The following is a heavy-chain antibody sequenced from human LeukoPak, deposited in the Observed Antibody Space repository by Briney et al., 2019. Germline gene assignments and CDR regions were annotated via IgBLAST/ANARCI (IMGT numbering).Heavy chain of an antibody. D-gene: IGHD6-6*01. J-gene: IGHJ6*03. Sequence: GGSLRLSCAASGFTFSSYAMSWVRQAPGKGLEWVSAISGSGGSTYYADSVRGRFTISRDNSKNTLYLQMNSLRAEDTAVYFCARQGIAARDSYYYYMDVWGKGTTVTVSS. CDR2: ISGSGGST. CDR3: ARQGIAARDSYYYYMDV. CDR1: GFTFSSYA. V-gene: IGHV3-23*01.